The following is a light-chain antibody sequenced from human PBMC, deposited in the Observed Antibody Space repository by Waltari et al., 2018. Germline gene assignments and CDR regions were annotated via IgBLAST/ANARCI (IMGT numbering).Light chain of an antibody. V-gene: IGKV3-15*01. CDR1: QSIGSN. J-gene: IGKJ1*01. CDR3: QQYRDWPRT. Sequence: EIVMTQSPATLSVSPGEIATLSCRASQSIGSNLAWYQQKPGQAPRLLIYDATTRDTDIAARFGGSGSGTEFTLTISSLQSEDFAVYFCQQYRDWPRTFGHGTKVETK. CDR2: DAT.